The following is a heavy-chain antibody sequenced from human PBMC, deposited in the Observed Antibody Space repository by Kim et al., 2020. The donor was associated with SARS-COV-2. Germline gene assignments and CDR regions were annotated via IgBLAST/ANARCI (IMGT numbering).Heavy chain of an antibody. J-gene: IGHJ6*02. Sequence: GGSLRLSCAASGFTFSSYGMHWVRQAPGKGLEWVAGIWYDGSNKYYADSVKGRFTISRDNSKNTLYLQMNSLRAEDTAVYYCAKDVYAIVVVPAAIGYYYYGMDVWGQGTTVTVSS. D-gene: IGHD2-2*01. V-gene: IGHV3-33*06. CDR3: AKDVYAIVVVPAAIGYYYYGMDV. CDR2: IWYDGSNK. CDR1: GFTFSSYG.